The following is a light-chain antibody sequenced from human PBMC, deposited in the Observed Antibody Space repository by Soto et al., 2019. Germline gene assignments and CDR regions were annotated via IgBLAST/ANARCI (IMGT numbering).Light chain of an antibody. CDR2: GAS. J-gene: IGKJ1*01. Sequence: EIVMTQSPATLSVSPGERATLSCRASQSVSSNLAWYQQKPGQAPRLLIYGASTRATGIPARFSGSGSGTEFTLTITRLEPEDFAVYYCQQSGISPWTFGQGTKVEIK. V-gene: IGKV3-15*01. CDR1: QSVSSN. CDR3: QQSGISPWT.